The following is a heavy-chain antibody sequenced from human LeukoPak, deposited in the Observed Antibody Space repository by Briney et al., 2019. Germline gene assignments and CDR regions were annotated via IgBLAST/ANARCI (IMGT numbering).Heavy chain of an antibody. CDR1: GFTFSSYA. CDR2: ISGSGGST. CDR3: AKTTMVRGVDVNWFDP. J-gene: IGHJ5*02. Sequence: PGGSLRLSCAASGFTFSSYAMSWVRQAPGKGLEWVSAISGSGGSTYYADSVKGRLTISRDNSKNTLYLQMNSLRAEDTAVYYCAKTTMVRGVDVNWFDPWGQGTLVTVSS. V-gene: IGHV3-23*01. D-gene: IGHD3-10*01.